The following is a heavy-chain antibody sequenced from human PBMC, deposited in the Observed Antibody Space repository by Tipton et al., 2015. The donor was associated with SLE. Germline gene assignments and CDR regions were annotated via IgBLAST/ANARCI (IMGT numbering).Heavy chain of an antibody. CDR2: IYYSWGT. CDR1: GGSISSHY. J-gene: IGHJ5*02. V-gene: IGHV4-59*11. CDR3: AREALSTTGTTEGWFDP. Sequence: TLSLTCTVSGGSISSHYWSWIRQPPGKGLGWIGDIYYSWGTNHNPSLKSRVTISVDTSKNQFSLKLSSVTAADTAVYYCAREALSTTGTTEGWFDPWGQGTLVTVSS. D-gene: IGHD1-1*01.